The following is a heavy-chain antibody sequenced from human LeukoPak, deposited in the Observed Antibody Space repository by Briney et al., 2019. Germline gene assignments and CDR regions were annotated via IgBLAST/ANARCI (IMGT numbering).Heavy chain of an antibody. CDR3: ARDCGYSYGLGGNWFDP. Sequence: SVKVSCKASGYTFTGYYMHWVRQAPGQGLEWMGRIIPILGIANYAQKFQGRVTITADKSTSTAYMELSSLRSEDTAVYYCARDCGYSYGLGGNWFDPWGQGTLVTVSS. V-gene: IGHV1-69*04. D-gene: IGHD5-18*01. CDR2: IIPILGIA. J-gene: IGHJ5*02. CDR1: GYTFTGYY.